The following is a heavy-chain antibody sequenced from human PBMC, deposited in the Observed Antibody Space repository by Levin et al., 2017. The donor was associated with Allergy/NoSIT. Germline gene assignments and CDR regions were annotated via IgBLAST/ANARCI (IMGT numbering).Heavy chain of an antibody. D-gene: IGHD2-15*01. V-gene: IGHV3-23*01. CDR3: ARYCGGGSCSVLVGALDL. J-gene: IGHJ3*01. CDR1: GFSISEYA. Sequence: GGSLRLSCAVSGFSISEYAMAWVRQAPGKGLEWVSEITGGGFNTYYGDSVKGRFTVSKDDSKDMLYLDLSSLRVEDTAVYYWARYCGGGSCSVLVGALDLWGQGTLVTISS. CDR2: ITGGGFNT.